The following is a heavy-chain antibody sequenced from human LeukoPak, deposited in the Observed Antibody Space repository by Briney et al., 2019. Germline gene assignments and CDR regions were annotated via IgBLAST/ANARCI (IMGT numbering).Heavy chain of an antibody. J-gene: IGHJ6*02. CDR1: GGSISSSSYY. V-gene: IGHV4-39*01. D-gene: IGHD4-17*01. CDR3: ARQTTVTTRVGYYYYYGMDV. Sequence: SETLSLTCTVSGGSISSSSYYWGWIRQPPGKGLEWIGSIYYSGSTYYNPSLKSRVTISVDTSKNQFSLKLCSVTAADTAVYYCARQTTVTTRVGYYYYYGMDVWGQGTTVTVSS. CDR2: IYYSGST.